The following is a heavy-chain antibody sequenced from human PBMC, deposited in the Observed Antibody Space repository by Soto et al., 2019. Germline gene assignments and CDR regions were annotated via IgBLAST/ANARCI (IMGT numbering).Heavy chain of an antibody. J-gene: IGHJ5*02. Sequence: PSETLSLTCTVSGGSVSSGSYYWSWIRQPPGKGLEWIGYIYYSGSTNYNPSLKSRVTISVDTSKNQFSLKLSSVAAADTAVYYCARDPYYDARGYDWFDPWGQGTRVTVSS. CDR3: ARDPYYDARGYDWFDP. V-gene: IGHV4-61*01. D-gene: IGHD3-22*01. CDR2: IYYSGST. CDR1: GGSVSSGSYY.